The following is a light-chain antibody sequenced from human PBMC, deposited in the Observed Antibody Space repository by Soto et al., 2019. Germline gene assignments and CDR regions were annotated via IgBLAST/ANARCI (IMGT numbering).Light chain of an antibody. Sequence: DIQMTQSPSSLSASVGDRVTITCRARQGISNSLAWYQQKPGKVPKLLIYAASTLQSGVPSRFSGSGSGTDFTLTIGSLQPEDVATYYWQKYNSAPRTFGQGTKVEIK. CDR2: AAS. J-gene: IGKJ1*01. CDR3: QKYNSAPRT. CDR1: QGISNS. V-gene: IGKV1-27*01.